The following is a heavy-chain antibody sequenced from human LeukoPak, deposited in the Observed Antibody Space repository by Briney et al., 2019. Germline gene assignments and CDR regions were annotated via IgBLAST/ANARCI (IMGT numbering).Heavy chain of an antibody. D-gene: IGHD3-22*01. CDR2: ISWNSGSI. CDR3: AKDQRGYSGAGHGGRSYYDSSGPSRGLDY. V-gene: IGHV3-9*01. Sequence: AGGSLRPSCAASGFTFDDYAMHWVRQAPGKGLEWVSGISWNSGSIGYADSVKGRFTISRDNAKNSLYLQMNSLRAEDTALYYCAKDQRGYSGAGHGGRSYYDSSGPSRGLDYWGQGTLVTVSS. J-gene: IGHJ4*02. CDR1: GFTFDDYA.